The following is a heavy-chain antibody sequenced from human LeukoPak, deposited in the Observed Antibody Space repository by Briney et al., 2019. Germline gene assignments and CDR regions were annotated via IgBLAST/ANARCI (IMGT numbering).Heavy chain of an antibody. J-gene: IGHJ5*02. Sequence: SQTLSLTCAISGDSVSSNSAACNWIRQSPSRGLEWLGRTYYRSKWYNDYAVSVKSRITINADTSKNQFSLHLNSVTPEDTAVYYCVRSRDGYLTAFDPWGQGTLVTVSS. V-gene: IGHV6-1*01. D-gene: IGHD5-24*01. CDR1: GDSVSSNSAA. CDR2: TYYRSKWYN. CDR3: VRSRDGYLTAFDP.